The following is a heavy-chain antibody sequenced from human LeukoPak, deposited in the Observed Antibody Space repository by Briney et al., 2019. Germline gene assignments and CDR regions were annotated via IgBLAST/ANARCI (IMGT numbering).Heavy chain of an antibody. V-gene: IGHV1-46*01. D-gene: IGHD3-10*01. CDR3: ARDGALANYGSGSPPYYFDY. Sequence: ASVKVSCKASGYTFTSYYMHWLRQAPGQGLEWMGIINPSGGSTSYAQKFQGRVTMTRDTSTSTVYMELSSLRSEDTAVYYCARDGALANYGSGSPPYYFDYWGQGTLVTVSS. J-gene: IGHJ4*02. CDR1: GYTFTSYY. CDR2: INPSGGST.